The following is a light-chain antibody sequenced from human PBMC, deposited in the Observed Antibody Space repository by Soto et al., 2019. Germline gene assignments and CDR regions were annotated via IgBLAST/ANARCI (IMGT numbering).Light chain of an antibody. Sequence: DIQMTQSPSSLSASVGDRVSITCQASQDITNYLNWCQQKPGKAPNLLIYDASNLETGVPSRFSGSESGTDFTFTISSLQHEDIATYKYHNLPPLTFGGGTKVEIE. CDR2: DAS. V-gene: IGKV1-33*01. J-gene: IGKJ4*01. CDR1: QDITNY. CDR3: HNLPPLT.